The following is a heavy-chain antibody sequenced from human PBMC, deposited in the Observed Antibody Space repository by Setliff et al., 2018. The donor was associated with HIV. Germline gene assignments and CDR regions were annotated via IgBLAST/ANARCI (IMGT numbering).Heavy chain of an antibody. D-gene: IGHD3-9*01. V-gene: IGHV3-48*01. Sequence: GGSLRLSCAASGFTFSTYAMNWVRQAPGKGLEWISYISSSSSTLYYADSVKGRFTISRDNAKNSLYLQMNSLRAEDTAVYYCVRTYYDILTGYGGFYYMDVWGKGTTVTVSS. CDR3: VRTYYDILTGYGGFYYMDV. CDR1: GFTFSTYA. CDR2: ISSSSSTL. J-gene: IGHJ6*03.